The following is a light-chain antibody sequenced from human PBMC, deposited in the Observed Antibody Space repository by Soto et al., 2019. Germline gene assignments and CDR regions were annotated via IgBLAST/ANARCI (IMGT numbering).Light chain of an antibody. CDR2: AAS. Sequence: EIVLTQSPGTLSLSAGEGATLSGRGSQSVNSNSLAWYQQKPGQAPRLVIYAASSRATGIPARFSGSGSATEFTLTISSLKPEDFAAYYCQQYNNWPPITFGHGTRLEIK. V-gene: IGKV3-15*01. CDR1: QSVNSN. J-gene: IGKJ5*01. CDR3: QQYNNWPPIT.